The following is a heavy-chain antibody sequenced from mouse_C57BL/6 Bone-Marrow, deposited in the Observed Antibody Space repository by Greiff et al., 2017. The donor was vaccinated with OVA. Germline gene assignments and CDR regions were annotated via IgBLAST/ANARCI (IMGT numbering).Heavy chain of an antibody. CDR3: ARRGVVRFYYYAMDY. CDR2: IWSGGST. CDR1: GFSLTSYG. V-gene: IGHV2-2*01. J-gene: IGHJ4*01. D-gene: IGHD1-1*01. Sequence: QLQQSGPGLVQPSQSLSITCTVSGFSLTSYGVHWVRQSPGKGLEWLGVIWSGGSTDYNAAFISRLSISKDNSKSQVFFKMNSLQADDTAMYYCARRGVVRFYYYAMDYWGQGTSVTVSS.